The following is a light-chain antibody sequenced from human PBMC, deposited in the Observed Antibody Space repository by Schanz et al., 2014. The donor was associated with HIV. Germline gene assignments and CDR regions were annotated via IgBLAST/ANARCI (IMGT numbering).Light chain of an antibody. Sequence: QSVLTQPPSASGSPGQSVTISCTGTSGDVGGYDYVSWYQQHPGKAPKLIISEVNKRPSGVPDRFSGSKSGNTASLTVSGLQADDEADYYCSSYAGSNTVVFGGGTKVTVL. CDR2: EVN. J-gene: IGLJ2*01. V-gene: IGLV2-8*01. CDR3: SSYAGSNTVV. CDR1: SGDVGGYDY.